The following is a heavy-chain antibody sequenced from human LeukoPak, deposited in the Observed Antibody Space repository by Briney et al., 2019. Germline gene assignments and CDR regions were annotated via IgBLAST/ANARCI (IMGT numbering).Heavy chain of an antibody. CDR3: ARDWKTTSFDH. D-gene: IGHD4-17*01. V-gene: IGHV3-33*01. CDR1: GIIFSVFG. J-gene: IGHJ4*02. Sequence: PGRSLRLSRQASGIIFSVFGMHWVRQAPGKGLEWVAIIWFDDSKKYYAESVKGRFTISRDDSTNTVYRQMYRHRDEDTAVYYCARDWKTTSFDHWGQGTLVTVSS. CDR2: IWFDDSKK.